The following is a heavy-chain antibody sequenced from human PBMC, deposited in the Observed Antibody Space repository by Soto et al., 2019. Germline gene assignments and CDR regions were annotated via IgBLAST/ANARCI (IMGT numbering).Heavy chain of an antibody. Sequence: VGSLRLSCAASGLTFSSYGMHWVGQAPGKGLEWVAVIWYDGSNKYYADSVKGRFTISRDNSKNTLYLQMNSLRAEDTAVYYCARDRGGGYYYGMDVWGQGTTVTVS. D-gene: IGHD3-10*01. V-gene: IGHV3-33*01. J-gene: IGHJ6*02. CDR3: ARDRGGGYYYGMDV. CDR1: GLTFSSYG. CDR2: IWYDGSNK.